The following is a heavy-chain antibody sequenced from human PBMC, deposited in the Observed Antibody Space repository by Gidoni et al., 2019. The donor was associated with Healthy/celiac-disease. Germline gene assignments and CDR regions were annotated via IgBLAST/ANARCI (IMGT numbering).Heavy chain of an antibody. D-gene: IGHD2-21*01. CDR3: ARDRGCGGDCREDAFDI. J-gene: IGHJ3*02. CDR1: GFTFSSYS. V-gene: IGHV3-48*02. Sequence: EVQLVESGGGLVQPGGSLRLSCAASGFTFSSYSMNWVRQAPGKGLEWVSYISSSSSTIYYADSVKGRFTISRDNAKNSLYLQMNSLRDEDTAVYYCARDRGCGGDCREDAFDIWGQGTMVTVSS. CDR2: ISSSSSTI.